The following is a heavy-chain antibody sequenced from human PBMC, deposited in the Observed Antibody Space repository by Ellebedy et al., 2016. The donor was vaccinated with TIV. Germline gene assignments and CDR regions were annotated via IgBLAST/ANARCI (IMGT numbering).Heavy chain of an antibody. CDR3: ARHPLEWLVGPMYFDY. CDR2: IYYGGST. Sequence: MPSETLSLTCAVYGGSFSHYYWSWIRQPPGKGLEWIGSIYYGGSTYYNPSLKSRVTISVDTSKNQVSLKLSSVTAADTAVYYCARHPLEWLVGPMYFDYWGQGTLVTVSS. J-gene: IGHJ4*02. V-gene: IGHV4-39*01. CDR1: GGSFSHYY. D-gene: IGHD6-19*01.